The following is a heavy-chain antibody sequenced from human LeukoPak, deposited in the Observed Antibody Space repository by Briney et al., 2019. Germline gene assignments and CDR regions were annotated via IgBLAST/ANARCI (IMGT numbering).Heavy chain of an antibody. CDR1: GGSISSGSYY. CDR2: IYTSGST. V-gene: IGHV4-61*02. Sequence: SQTLSLTCTVSGGSISSGSYYWSWIRQPAGKGLEWIGRIYTSGSTNYDPSLKSRVTISVDTSKNQFSLKLSSVTAADTAAYYCARVVPAAMGGGYFDYWGQGTLVTVSS. CDR3: ARVVPAAMGGGYFDY. J-gene: IGHJ4*02. D-gene: IGHD2-2*01.